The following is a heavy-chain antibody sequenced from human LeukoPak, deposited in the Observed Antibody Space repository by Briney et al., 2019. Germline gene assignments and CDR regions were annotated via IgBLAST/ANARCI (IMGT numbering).Heavy chain of an antibody. CDR1: GFTFSSYA. Sequence: GGSLRLSCAASGFTFSSYAMSWVRQAPGKGLEWVSAISGSGGSTYYADSVKGRFTISRDNSKNTLYLQMNSLRAEDTAVYYCAKATYNWNDHTFDYWGQGTLVTVSP. V-gene: IGHV3-23*01. CDR2: ISGSGGST. J-gene: IGHJ4*02. D-gene: IGHD1-1*01. CDR3: AKATYNWNDHTFDY.